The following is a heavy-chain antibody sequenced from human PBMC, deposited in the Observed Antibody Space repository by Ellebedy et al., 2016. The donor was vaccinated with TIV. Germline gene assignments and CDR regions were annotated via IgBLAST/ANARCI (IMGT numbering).Heavy chain of an antibody. CDR2: MVYSGST. Sequence: SETLSLTCTVSGGSISSTTYYWGWFRQPPGKGLEWIGSMVYSGSTYYNPSLRSRVTISVDRSKNQFSLKLSSVTAADTAVYYCASFRDYDSGGYYSRPFDSWGQGTRVTVSS. CDR3: ASFRDYDSGGYYSRPFDS. CDR1: GGSISSTTYY. J-gene: IGHJ4*02. V-gene: IGHV4-39*07. D-gene: IGHD3-22*01.